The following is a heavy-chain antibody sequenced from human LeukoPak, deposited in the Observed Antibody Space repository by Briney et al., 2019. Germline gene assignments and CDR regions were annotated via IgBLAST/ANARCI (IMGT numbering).Heavy chain of an antibody. Sequence: GGSLRLSCAASGFTFSRYWMSWVRQAPRKGLEWVANIKQDGSEKYYVDSVKGRFTISRDNAKNSLYLQMNSLRAEDTAVYYCAKARPYYYDSSGYYYWGQGTLVTVSS. CDR3: AKARPYYYDSSGYYY. CDR1: GFTFSRYW. CDR2: IKQDGSEK. V-gene: IGHV3-7*03. J-gene: IGHJ4*02. D-gene: IGHD3-22*01.